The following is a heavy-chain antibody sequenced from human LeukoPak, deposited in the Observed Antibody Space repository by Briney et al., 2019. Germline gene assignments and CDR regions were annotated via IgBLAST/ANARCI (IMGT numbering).Heavy chain of an antibody. CDR1: GFTFDDYA. CDR2: ISWNSGSI. D-gene: IGHD4-23*01. CDR3: ATDGKGYYYYMDV. Sequence: GRSLRLSCAASGFTFDDYAMHWVRQAPGKGLEWVSGISWNSGSIGYADSVKGRFTISRDNAKNSLYLQMNSLRAEDTAVYYCATDGKGYYYYMDVWGKGTTDTVSS. J-gene: IGHJ6*03. V-gene: IGHV3-9*01.